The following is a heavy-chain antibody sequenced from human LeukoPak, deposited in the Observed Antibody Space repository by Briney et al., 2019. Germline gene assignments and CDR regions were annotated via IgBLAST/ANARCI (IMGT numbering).Heavy chain of an antibody. D-gene: IGHD1-20*01. V-gene: IGHV1-2*02. CDR1: GYTFTGYY. Sequence: ASMKVSCKASGYTFTGYYMHWVRQAPGQGLEWMGWINPNSGGTNYAQKFQGRVTMTRDTSISTAYMELSRLRSDDTAVYYCARVVPRTNNWNDFRAFDIWGQGTMVTVSS. J-gene: IGHJ3*02. CDR3: ARVVPRTNNWNDFRAFDI. CDR2: INPNSGGT.